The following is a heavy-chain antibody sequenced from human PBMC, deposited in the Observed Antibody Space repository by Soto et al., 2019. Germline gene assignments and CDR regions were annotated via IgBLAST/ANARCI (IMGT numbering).Heavy chain of an antibody. Sequence: QVQLVQSGAEVKKPGASVKVSCKASGYTFTSYAMHWVRQAPGQRLEWMGWINAGNGNTKYSQKFQGRVTITRDTSASTAYMELSSVRSEDTAVYYCARGLGDYVYGYFDYWGQGTLVTVSS. J-gene: IGHJ4*02. CDR3: ARGLGDYVYGYFDY. CDR2: INAGNGNT. V-gene: IGHV1-3*01. D-gene: IGHD4-17*01. CDR1: GYTFTSYA.